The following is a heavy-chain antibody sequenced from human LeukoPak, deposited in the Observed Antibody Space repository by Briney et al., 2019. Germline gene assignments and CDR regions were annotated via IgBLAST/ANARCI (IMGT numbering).Heavy chain of an antibody. Sequence: TGGSLRLSCAASGFTLSNAWMTWVRQAPEKGPEWVGRIKSKTDGGATDYAAPVKGRFTISRDDSKNTLYLQMNSLRTEDTAVYYCTTPGIAVAGTRGSANYWGQGTLVTVSS. CDR1: GFTLSNAW. V-gene: IGHV3-15*01. CDR2: IKSKTDGGAT. D-gene: IGHD6-19*01. CDR3: TTPGIAVAGTRGSANY. J-gene: IGHJ4*02.